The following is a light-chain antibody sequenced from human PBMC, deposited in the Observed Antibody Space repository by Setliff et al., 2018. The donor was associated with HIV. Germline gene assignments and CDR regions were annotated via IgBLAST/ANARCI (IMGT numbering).Light chain of an antibody. V-gene: IGKV1-5*03. CDR3: QQYNSYSGT. CDR2: KAS. CDR1: QSISSW. J-gene: IGKJ1*01. Sequence: DIQMTQSPSTLSASVGDRVTITCRASQSISSWVAWYQQKPGKAPKLLIYKASTLETGVPSKFSGSGSGTEFTLTISSLQPDDSATYYCQQYNSYSGTFGQGTKVDIK.